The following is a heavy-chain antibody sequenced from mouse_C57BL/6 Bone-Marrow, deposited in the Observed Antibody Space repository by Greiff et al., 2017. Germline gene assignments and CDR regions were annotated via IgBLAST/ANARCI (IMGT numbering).Heavy chain of an antibody. V-gene: IGHV1-63*01. CDR3: ARYPPYYDYDGYYAMDY. Sequence: VQLQQSGAELVRPGTSVKMSCKASGYTFTNYWIGWAKQRPGHGLEWIGDIYPGGGYTNYNEQFKGKATLTADKSSSTAYMQFSSLTSEDSAIYYCARYPPYYDYDGYYAMDYWGQGTSVTVSS. D-gene: IGHD2-4*01. CDR1: GYTFTNYW. CDR2: IYPGGGYT. J-gene: IGHJ4*01.